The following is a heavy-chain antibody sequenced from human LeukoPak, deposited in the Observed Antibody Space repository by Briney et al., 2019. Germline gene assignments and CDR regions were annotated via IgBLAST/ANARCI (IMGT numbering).Heavy chain of an antibody. Sequence: GGSLRLSCAASGFTFSTYWMHWVRQAPGKGLVWVSRINSDGSTTDYADSVKGRFTISRDNSKNSLYLQMDSLRAEDTAVFFCARIAAMLRGAYSFYYMEVWGRGTTVTISS. CDR3: ARIAAMLRGAYSFYYMEV. CDR2: INSDGSTT. J-gene: IGHJ6*03. CDR1: GFTFSTYW. D-gene: IGHD3-10*01. V-gene: IGHV3-74*01.